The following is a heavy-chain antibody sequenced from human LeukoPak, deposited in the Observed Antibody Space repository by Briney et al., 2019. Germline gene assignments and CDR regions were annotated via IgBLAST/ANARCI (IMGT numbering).Heavy chain of an antibody. CDR3: ARGEYRSGYRSDAFDI. CDR2: IDPNNGGT. Sequence: EASVKVSCKASGYTFTDFYVHLLRQAPGQRFEWMGWIDPNNGGTKIAQKFQGRVTMTRDTSITTDYMDLSGLRSDDTAVYYCARGEYRSGYRSDAFDIWGQGTMVTVSS. J-gene: IGHJ3*02. V-gene: IGHV1-2*02. CDR1: GYTFTDFY. D-gene: IGHD6-19*01.